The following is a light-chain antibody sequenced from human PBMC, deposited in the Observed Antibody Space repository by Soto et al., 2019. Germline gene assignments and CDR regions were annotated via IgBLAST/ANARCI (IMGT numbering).Light chain of an antibody. V-gene: IGKV3-20*01. CDR2: GAS. J-gene: IGKJ2*01. Sequence: EIVLTQSPGTLSLSPGERATLSCRASQSVSSSYLAWYQQKPGQAPRLLISGASTRATGIPDRFSGSVSGTDFTLTISRLEPEDFAVYYCQQYVSSPFTFGQGTKLEIK. CDR1: QSVSSSY. CDR3: QQYVSSPFT.